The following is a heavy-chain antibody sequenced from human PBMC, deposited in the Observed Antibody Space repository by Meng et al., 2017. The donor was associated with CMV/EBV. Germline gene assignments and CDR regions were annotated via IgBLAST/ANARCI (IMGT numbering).Heavy chain of an antibody. Sequence: ASVKVSCKASGYTFTDYYMHWVRQAPGQGLEWMGWINPNSGGTNYAQKFQGRVTMTRDTSISTAYMELSRLRSDDTAVYYCARSESSLRMPAIWYWGQGTLVTVSS. CDR3: ARSESSLRMPAIWY. V-gene: IGHV1-2*02. CDR1: GYTFTDYY. D-gene: IGHD2-2*01. CDR2: INPNSGGT. J-gene: IGHJ4*02.